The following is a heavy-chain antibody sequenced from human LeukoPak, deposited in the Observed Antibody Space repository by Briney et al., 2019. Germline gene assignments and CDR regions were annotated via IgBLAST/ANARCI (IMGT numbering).Heavy chain of an antibody. D-gene: IGHD1-1*01. CDR2: IYYSGST. V-gene: IGHV4-59*01. Sequence: SETLPLTCTVSGGSISSYYWSWIRQPPGKGLEWIGYIYYSGSTNYNPSLKSRVTISVDTSKNQFSLKLSSVTAADTAVYYCARVRLLDSTIDYWGQGTLVTVSS. J-gene: IGHJ4*02. CDR1: GGSISSYY. CDR3: ARVRLLDSTIDY.